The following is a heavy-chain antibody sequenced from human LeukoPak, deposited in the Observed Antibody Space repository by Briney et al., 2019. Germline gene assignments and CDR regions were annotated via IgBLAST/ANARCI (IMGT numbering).Heavy chain of an antibody. V-gene: IGHV3-21*04. Sequence: GGSLRLSCAASGFTFSSYSMNWVRQAPGKGLEWVSSISSSSSYIYYADSVKGRFTISRDNSKNTLYLQMTSLRAEDTAVYYCAKFRPITSVAGTIFHYWGQGALVTVSS. CDR1: GFTFSSYS. CDR2: ISSSSSYI. CDR3: AKFRPITSVAGTIFHY. D-gene: IGHD6-19*01. J-gene: IGHJ4*02.